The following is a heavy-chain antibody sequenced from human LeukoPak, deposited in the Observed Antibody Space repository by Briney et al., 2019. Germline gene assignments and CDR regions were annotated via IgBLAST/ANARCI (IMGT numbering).Heavy chain of an antibody. D-gene: IGHD1-7*01. Sequence: GASVKVSCKASGGTFSSYAISWVRQAPGQGLEWMGWISAYNGNTNYAQKLQGRVTMTTDTSTSTAYMELRSLRSDDTAVYYCASFSGRRRFKLELEPSGYYYYYMDVWGKGTTVTVSS. J-gene: IGHJ6*03. CDR3: ASFSGRRRFKLELEPSGYYYYYMDV. V-gene: IGHV1-18*01. CDR1: GGTFSSYA. CDR2: ISAYNGNT.